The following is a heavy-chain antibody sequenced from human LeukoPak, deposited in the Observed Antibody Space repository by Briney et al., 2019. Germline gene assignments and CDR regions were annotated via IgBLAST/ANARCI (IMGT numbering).Heavy chain of an antibody. Sequence: GASVKVSCKASGGTFSSYAISWVRQAPGQGLEWMGGIIPIFGTAEYAQKFQGRVTITADESTSTAYMELSSLRSEDTAVYYCAKRELLSWFDPWGQGTLVSVSS. CDR3: AKRELLSWFDP. D-gene: IGHD3-10*01. J-gene: IGHJ5*02. CDR1: GGTFSSYA. V-gene: IGHV1-69*13. CDR2: IIPIFGTA.